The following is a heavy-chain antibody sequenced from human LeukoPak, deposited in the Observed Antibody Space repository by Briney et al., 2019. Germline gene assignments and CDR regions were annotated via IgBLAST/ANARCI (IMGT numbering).Heavy chain of an antibody. Sequence: PWASVKVSCKVSGYTLTELSMHWVRQAPGKGLEWMGGFDPEDGETIYAQKFQGRVTMTEDTSTDTAYMELSSLRSEDTAVYYCATAIERSSWYWGLWFDPWGQGTLVTVSS. V-gene: IGHV1-24*01. D-gene: IGHD6-13*01. CDR1: GYTLTELS. CDR2: FDPEDGET. CDR3: ATAIERSSWYWGLWFDP. J-gene: IGHJ5*02.